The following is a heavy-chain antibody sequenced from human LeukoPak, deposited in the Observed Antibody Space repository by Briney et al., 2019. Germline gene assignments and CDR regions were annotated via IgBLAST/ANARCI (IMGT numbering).Heavy chain of an antibody. V-gene: IGHV3-21*01. CDR2: ISSSSIYI. Sequence: GGSLRLSCAASGFTFSSSSMNWVRQAPGKGLEWVSSISSSSIYIYYADSAKGRFTISRDNSKNTLYLQMNSLRAEDTAVYYCARASPTLDYWGQGTLVTVSS. J-gene: IGHJ4*02. CDR1: GFTFSSSS. CDR3: ARASPTLDY.